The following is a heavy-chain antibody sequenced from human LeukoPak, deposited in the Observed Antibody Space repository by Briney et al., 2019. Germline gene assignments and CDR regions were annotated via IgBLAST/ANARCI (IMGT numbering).Heavy chain of an antibody. CDR3: AREYYYGSGSYYKPFDY. D-gene: IGHD3-10*01. V-gene: IGHV3-11*04. Sequence: GGSLRLSCAVSGFTFSNAWMSWVRRAPGKGLEWVSYISSSGSTIYYADSVKGRFTISRDNAKNSLYLQMNSLRAEDTAVYYCAREYYYGSGSYYKPFDYWGQGTLVTVSS. CDR1: GFTFSNAW. J-gene: IGHJ4*02. CDR2: ISSSGSTI.